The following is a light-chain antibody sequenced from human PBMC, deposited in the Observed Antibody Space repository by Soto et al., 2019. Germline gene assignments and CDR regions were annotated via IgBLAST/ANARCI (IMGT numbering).Light chain of an antibody. J-gene: IGKJ2*01. CDR2: GTS. CDR1: QSVSSSS. V-gene: IGKV3-20*01. CDR3: QHYDNSLYT. Sequence: EIVLTQSPGTLSFSPGVRATLSCRASQSVSSSSIAWYLQKPGQAPRLLIYGTSTRASGIPDRFSGSGSGTDFTLTIIRLAPEDFAVYFCQHYDNSLYTFGQGTKLEIK.